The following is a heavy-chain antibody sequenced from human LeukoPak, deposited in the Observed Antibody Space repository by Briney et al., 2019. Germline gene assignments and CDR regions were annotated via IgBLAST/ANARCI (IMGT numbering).Heavy chain of an antibody. D-gene: IGHD1-26*01. CDR1: GFTFSSYA. Sequence: GGSLRPSCAASGFTFSSYAMHWVRQAPGKGLEWVAVISYDGSNKYYADSVKGRFTISRDNSKNTLYLQMNSLRAEDTAVYYCARDTRSLIDYWGQGTLVTVSS. CDR2: ISYDGSNK. CDR3: ARDTRSLIDY. V-gene: IGHV3-30-3*01. J-gene: IGHJ4*02.